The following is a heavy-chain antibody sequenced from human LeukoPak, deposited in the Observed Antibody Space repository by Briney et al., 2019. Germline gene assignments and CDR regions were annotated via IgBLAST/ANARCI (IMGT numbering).Heavy chain of an antibody. CDR3: ARDTEGYIYGYYYYGMDV. CDR1: GFSFDDYA. CDR2: ISGDSHST. J-gene: IGHJ6*02. Sequence: GGSLRLSCAASGFSFDDYAMHWVRQAPGKGLEWVSLISGDSHSTFYADSVKGRFTISRDNSKNSLYLQMNSLRNDDTALYYCARDTEGYIYGYYYYGMDVWGQGTTVTVSS. D-gene: IGHD5-18*01. V-gene: IGHV3-43*02.